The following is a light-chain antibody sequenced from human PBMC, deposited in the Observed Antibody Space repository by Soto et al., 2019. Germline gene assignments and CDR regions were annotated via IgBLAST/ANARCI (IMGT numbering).Light chain of an antibody. V-gene: IGKV3-20*01. CDR3: QQYGNPRIT. CDR1: QGVRNNY. CDR2: GAS. J-gene: IGKJ5*01. Sequence: TGFTQAPGTLALSPGERAPLSCRASQGVRNNYLAWYQQKPGQAPRLLISGASSRAAGIPDRFSGSGSETDFTLTISRLEPEDFALYFCQQYGNPRITFGQGTRLEIK.